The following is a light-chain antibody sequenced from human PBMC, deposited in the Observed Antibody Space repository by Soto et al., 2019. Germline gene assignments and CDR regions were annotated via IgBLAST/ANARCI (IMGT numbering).Light chain of an antibody. CDR3: QQYDHLPRT. CDR2: DAS. J-gene: IGKJ1*01. CDR1: QEISNY. V-gene: IGKV1-33*01. Sequence: DIQMIQSPSSLSASVGDRVTITCQASQEISNYLNWYQQKPGKAPKLLIYDASNLERGVPSRFSGPGSGTDFTFTISSLQPEDFATYYCQQYDHLPRTFGRGTKVEIK.